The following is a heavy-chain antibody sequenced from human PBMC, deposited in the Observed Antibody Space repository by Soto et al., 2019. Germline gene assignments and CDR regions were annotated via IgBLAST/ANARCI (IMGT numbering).Heavy chain of an antibody. J-gene: IGHJ4*02. CDR2: ISYDGSNK. CDR3: ARDWGQLYYFDY. CDR1: GFTFSSYA. D-gene: IGHD3-16*01. Sequence: GGSLRLSCAASGFTFSSYAMHWVRQAPGKGLEWVAVISYDGSNKYYADSVKGRFTISRDNSKNTLYLQMNSLRAEDTAVYYCARDWGQLYYFDYWGQGTLVTVSS. V-gene: IGHV3-30-3*01.